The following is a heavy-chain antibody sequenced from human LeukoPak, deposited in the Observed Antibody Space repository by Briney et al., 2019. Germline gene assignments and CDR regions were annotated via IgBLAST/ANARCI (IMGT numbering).Heavy chain of an antibody. CDR1: GFSFSDYS. J-gene: IGHJ5*02. Sequence: GGSLRLSCAASGFSFSDYSMNWVRQAPGKGLEWVSSITRSSTYIHYADSVKGRFIISRDNGKNSLYLQMSSLRAEDTAVYYCARDLNLYDSGRGFDPWGQGTLVTVSS. D-gene: IGHD3-10*01. CDR3: ARDLNLYDSGRGFDP. V-gene: IGHV3-21*01. CDR2: ITRSSTYI.